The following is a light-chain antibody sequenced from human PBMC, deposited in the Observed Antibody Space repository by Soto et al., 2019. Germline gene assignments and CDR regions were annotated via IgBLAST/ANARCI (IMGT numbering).Light chain of an antibody. J-gene: IGKJ1*01. CDR2: YAS. Sequence: DIQMTQSPSTLSASVGDRVTITCRASQSVSSCLAWYQQKPGKAPKLLIYYASSLECGVPSRFSGSWSGTEFTLTISSLQPDDFATYYCQQYNSYSRTFGQGTKVEIK. CDR1: QSVSSC. CDR3: QQYNSYSRT. V-gene: IGKV1-5*01.